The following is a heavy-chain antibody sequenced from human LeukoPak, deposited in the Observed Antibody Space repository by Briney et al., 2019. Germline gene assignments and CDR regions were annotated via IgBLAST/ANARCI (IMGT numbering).Heavy chain of an antibody. J-gene: IGHJ4*02. D-gene: IGHD5-18*01. V-gene: IGHV3-21*04. CDR2: ISSSSSYI. CDR3: AKPEAMAPLQPFDY. Sequence: GGSLRLSCAASGFTFSSYSMNWVRQAPGKGLEWVSSISSSSSYIYYADSVKGRFTISRDNSKNTLYLQMNSLRAEDTAVYYCAKPEAMAPLQPFDYWGQGTLVTVSS. CDR1: GFTFSSYS.